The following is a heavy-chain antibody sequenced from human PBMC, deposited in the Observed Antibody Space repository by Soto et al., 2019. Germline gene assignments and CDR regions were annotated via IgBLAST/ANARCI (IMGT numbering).Heavy chain of an antibody. CDR3: ASHYAYDSSGYYFAFDI. CDR1: GFTFSSYS. J-gene: IGHJ3*02. D-gene: IGHD3-22*01. V-gene: IGHV3-21*01. Sequence: GESLKISCAASGFTFSSYSMNWVRQAPGKGLEWVSSISSSSSYIYYADSVKGRFTISRDNAKNSLYLQMNSLRAEDRAVYFCASHYAYDSSGYYFAFDIWGQGTMVTVSS. CDR2: ISSSSSYI.